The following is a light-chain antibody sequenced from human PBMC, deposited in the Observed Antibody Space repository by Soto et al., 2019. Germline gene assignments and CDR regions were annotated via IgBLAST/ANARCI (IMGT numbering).Light chain of an antibody. V-gene: IGKV1-5*01. CDR3: QQYNSYL. J-gene: IGKJ3*01. Sequence: DIQMTQSPSTLSASVGDRVTITCRASQRISSWLAWYQQKPGKAPKVLIYDASSLESGVPSRFSGSGSGTEFTLTISSLQPDDFATYYCQQYNSYLFGPGTKVDIK. CDR1: QRISSW. CDR2: DAS.